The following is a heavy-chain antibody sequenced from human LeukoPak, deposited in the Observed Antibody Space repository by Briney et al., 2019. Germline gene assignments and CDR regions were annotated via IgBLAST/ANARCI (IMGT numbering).Heavy chain of an antibody. D-gene: IGHD3-10*01. CDR3: AKPRLGSGSGDGFDM. J-gene: IGHJ3*02. V-gene: IGHV3-30*18. Sequence: PGGSLRLSCAASGFIFSSYGMHWVRQAPGKGLEWVAVISYDGSNKYYADSVKGRFTISRDNSKNTMYLQMNSLRTEDTAVYSCAKPRLGSGSGDGFDMWGQGTLVTVSS. CDR2: ISYDGSNK. CDR1: GFIFSSYG.